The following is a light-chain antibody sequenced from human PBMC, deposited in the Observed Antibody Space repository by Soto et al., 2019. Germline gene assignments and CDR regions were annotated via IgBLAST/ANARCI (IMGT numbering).Light chain of an antibody. CDR1: QSLSSTY. CDR3: QQYGSSPLT. V-gene: IGKV3-20*01. Sequence: ESVLTQSPGTLSLSPGERATLSCRASQSLSSTYLAWYQQKPGQAPRLLIYGASNRATGIPDRFSGSGSGTDFTLTINRLEPEDFAVYYCQQYGSSPLTFGQGTKV. CDR2: GAS. J-gene: IGKJ1*01.